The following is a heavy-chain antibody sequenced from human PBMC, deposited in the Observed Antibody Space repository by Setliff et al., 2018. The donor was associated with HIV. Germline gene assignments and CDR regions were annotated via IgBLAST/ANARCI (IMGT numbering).Heavy chain of an antibody. D-gene: IGHD6-19*01. J-gene: IGHJ4*02. Sequence: SETLSLTCTVSGGSISSYYWSWIRQPAGKGLEWIGRIYNSASTSYNPSLKSRVTISVDTSKNQFSLKLSSVTAADTAVYYCARAASIAVAGDHWGQGTLVTVSS. V-gene: IGHV4-4*07. CDR3: ARAASIAVAGDH. CDR1: GGSISSYY. CDR2: IYNSAST.